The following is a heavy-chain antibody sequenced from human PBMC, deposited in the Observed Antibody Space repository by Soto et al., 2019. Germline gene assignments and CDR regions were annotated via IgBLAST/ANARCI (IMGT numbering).Heavy chain of an antibody. CDR1: GFTFSSYA. V-gene: IGHV3-23*01. Sequence: EVQLLESGGGLVQPGGSLRLSCAASGFTFSSYAMSWVRQAPGKGLEWVSAISGSGGSTYYADSVKGRVTISRDNSKNTLSLQMNSLRAVDTAVYYCAKENGYSSSWFELDYWGQGTLVTVSS. CDR3: AKENGYSSSWFELDY. J-gene: IGHJ4*02. D-gene: IGHD6-13*01. CDR2: ISGSGGST.